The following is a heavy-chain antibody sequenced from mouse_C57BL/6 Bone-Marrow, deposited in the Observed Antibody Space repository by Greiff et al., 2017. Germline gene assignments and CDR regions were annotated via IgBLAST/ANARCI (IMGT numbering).Heavy chain of an antibody. CDR1: GFTFSSYG. CDR3: ARRRQHRLCDY. V-gene: IGHV5-6*01. J-gene: IGHJ2*01. D-gene: IGHD3-2*02. CDR2: ISSGGSYT. Sequence: EVQRVESGGDLVKPGGSLKLSCAASGFTFSSYGMSWVRQTPDKRLEWVATISSGGSYTYYPDSVKGRFTISRDNAKNTLYLQMSSLKSEDTAMYYCARRRQHRLCDYWGQGTTLTVSS.